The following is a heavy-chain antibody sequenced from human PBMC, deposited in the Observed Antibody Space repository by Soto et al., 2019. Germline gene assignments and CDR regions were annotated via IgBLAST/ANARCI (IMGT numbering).Heavy chain of an antibody. V-gene: IGHV3-30-3*01. CDR3: ARGSVDTAMVPDYYYYYGMDV. CDR2: ISYDGSNK. Sequence: PVGSLRLSCAASGFTFSSYAMHWVRQAPGKGLEWVAVISYDGSNKYYADSVKGRFTISRDNSKNTLYLQMNSLRAEDTAVYYCARGSVDTAMVPDYYYYYGMDVWGQGTTVTVSS. CDR1: GFTFSSYA. J-gene: IGHJ6*02. D-gene: IGHD5-18*01.